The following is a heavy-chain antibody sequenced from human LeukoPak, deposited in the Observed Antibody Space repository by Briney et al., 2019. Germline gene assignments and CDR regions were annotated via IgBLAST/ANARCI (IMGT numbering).Heavy chain of an antibody. D-gene: IGHD2-2*02. CDR1: GYTFTSYG. CDR3: ARDGVGHCSSTRCYSGSAH. CDR2: ISAYNGNT. Sequence: ASVKVSCKASGYTFTSYGISWVRQAPGQGLEWMGWISAYNGNTNYAQKLQGRVTMTTDTSTSTAYMELRSLRSDDTAVYYCARDGVGHCSSTRCYSGSAHWGQGTLVTVSS. V-gene: IGHV1-18*01. J-gene: IGHJ1*01.